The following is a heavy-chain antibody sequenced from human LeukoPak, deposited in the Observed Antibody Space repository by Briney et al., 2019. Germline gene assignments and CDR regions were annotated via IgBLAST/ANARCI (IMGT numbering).Heavy chain of an antibody. D-gene: IGHD6-19*01. CDR2: INRDGSER. V-gene: IGHV3-7*03. CDR1: GFTFSNYW. J-gene: IGHJ2*01. CDR3: ARDRGPNSGGWLNWYFDL. Sequence: GGSLRLSCASSGFTFSNYWMTWVRQAPGKGLEWVANINRDGSERYYVDSVKGRFTMSRDNANNSLYLQMSSLTVEDTAVYFCARDRGPNSGGWLNWYFDLWGRGTLVTVS.